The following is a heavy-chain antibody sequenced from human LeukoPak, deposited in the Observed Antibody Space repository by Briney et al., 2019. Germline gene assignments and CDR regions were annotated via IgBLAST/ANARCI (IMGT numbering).Heavy chain of an antibody. Sequence: GGSLRLTCAASGFTFDDYAMHWVRQAPGKGLEWVSAISGSGGSTYYADSVKGRFTISRDNSKNTLYLQMNSLRAEDTAVYYCAKGAVAPSPDNAFDIWGQGTMVTVSS. CDR2: ISGSGGST. CDR1: GFTFDDYA. J-gene: IGHJ3*02. V-gene: IGHV3-23*01. CDR3: AKGAVAPSPDNAFDI. D-gene: IGHD6-19*01.